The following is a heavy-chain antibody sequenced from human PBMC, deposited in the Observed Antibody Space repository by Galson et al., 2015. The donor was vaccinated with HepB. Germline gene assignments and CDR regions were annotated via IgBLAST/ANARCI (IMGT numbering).Heavy chain of an antibody. CDR1: GFSLSTSGVG. J-gene: IGHJ5*02. Sequence: PALVKPTQTLTLTCTFSGFSLSTSGVGVGWIRQPPGKALEWLALIYWDDDKRYSPSLKSRLTITKDTSKNQVVLTMTNMDPVDTATYYCAHKGRNYDFWSGPHGGWFDPWGQGTLVTVSS. D-gene: IGHD3-3*01. CDR2: IYWDDDK. CDR3: AHKGRNYDFWSGPHGGWFDP. V-gene: IGHV2-5*02.